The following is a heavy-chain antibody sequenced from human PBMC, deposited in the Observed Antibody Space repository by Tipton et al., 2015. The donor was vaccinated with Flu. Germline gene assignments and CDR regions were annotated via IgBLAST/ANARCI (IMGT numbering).Heavy chain of an antibody. D-gene: IGHD3-3*01. Sequence: QLVQSGPEVKKPGSSVKVSCKASGGTFSSYAISWVRQAPGQGLEWMGGIIPIFGTANYAQKFQGRVTITADESTSTAYMELSSLRSEDTAVYCCARDLSLDFWSGSPRGAVGYYYYYMDVWGKGTTVTVSS. J-gene: IGHJ6*03. CDR1: GGTFSSYA. CDR2: IIPIFGTA. V-gene: IGHV1-69*01. CDR3: ARDLSLDFWSGSPRGAVGYYYYYMDV.